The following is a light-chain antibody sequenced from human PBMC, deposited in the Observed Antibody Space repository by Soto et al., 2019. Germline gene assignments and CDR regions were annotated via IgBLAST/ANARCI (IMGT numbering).Light chain of an antibody. CDR3: QQYNNWPLYT. J-gene: IGKJ2*01. CDR1: QRVSRN. V-gene: IGKV3-15*01. Sequence: EIVMSQSPATLSVSPGERATLSCRASQRVSRNLAWYQQKPGQAPRLLIYGASTRATGIPARFSGSGSETDFTITISGLQSEDFAVYYCQQYNNWPLYTFGQGTKLEIK. CDR2: GAS.